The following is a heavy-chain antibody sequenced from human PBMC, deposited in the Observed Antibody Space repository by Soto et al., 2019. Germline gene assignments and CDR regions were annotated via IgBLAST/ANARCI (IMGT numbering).Heavy chain of an antibody. J-gene: IGHJ5*01. Sequence: SETLSLTCNVSGASVSSYYWSWIRQPPGRGLEWIGYIHDNGNTNSNPSPKSRVTMSVDTSKNQVSLGLTSVTATDTALYYCARHLRHSSSWVNWFDSWGQGTLVTVS. D-gene: IGHD3-22*01. CDR2: IHDNGNT. CDR3: ARHLRHSSSWVNWFDS. V-gene: IGHV4-59*08. CDR1: GASVSSYY.